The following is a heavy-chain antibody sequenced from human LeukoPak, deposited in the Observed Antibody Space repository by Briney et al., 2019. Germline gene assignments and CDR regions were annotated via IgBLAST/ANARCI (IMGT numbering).Heavy chain of an antibody. CDR1: GGSISSYY. J-gene: IGHJ4*02. D-gene: IGHD2-21*02. Sequence: SETLSLTCTVSGGSISSYYWSWIRQPPGKGLEWIGYIYYSVSTNYNPSLKSRVTISVDTSKNQFSLKLSSVPAADTAVYYCARGDSRGGYFDYWGQGTLVTVSS. CDR2: IYYSVST. CDR3: ARGDSRGGYFDY. V-gene: IGHV4-59*08.